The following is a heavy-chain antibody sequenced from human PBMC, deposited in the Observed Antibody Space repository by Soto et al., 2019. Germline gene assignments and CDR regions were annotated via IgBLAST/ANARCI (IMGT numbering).Heavy chain of an antibody. D-gene: IGHD2-15*01. CDR3: ARDHGFCSGGSCYLRAFDI. V-gene: IGHV1-18*01. J-gene: IGHJ3*02. CDR2: ISAYNGNT. CDR1: GYSFTSYG. Sequence: QVQLVQSGAEVKKPGASVKVSFKASGYSFTSYGITWVRQAPGQGLEWLGRISAYNGNTKYAQKFQGRVTMTTDTSTRTGYMEVRSLRSDDTAVYYCARDHGFCSGGSCYLRAFDIWGQGTMVTVSS.